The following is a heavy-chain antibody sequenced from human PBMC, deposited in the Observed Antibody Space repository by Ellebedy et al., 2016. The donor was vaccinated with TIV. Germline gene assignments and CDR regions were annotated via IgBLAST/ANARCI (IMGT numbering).Heavy chain of an antibody. V-gene: IGHV4-31*03. CDR3: ARDFHDYGIEPFDV. CDR2: IYYSGST. Sequence: SETLSLTCSVSGDSISDGGYYWGWIRQPPGKALEWIGHIYYSGSTYYHPSLESRLDLSVDTSKNQFSLRMTSVTAADAAIYYCARDFHDYGIEPFDVWGQGIMVTVSS. CDR1: GDSISDGGYY. D-gene: IGHD4-17*01. J-gene: IGHJ3*01.